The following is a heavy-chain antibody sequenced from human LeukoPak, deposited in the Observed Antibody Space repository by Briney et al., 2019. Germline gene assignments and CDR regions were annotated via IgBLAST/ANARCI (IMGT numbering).Heavy chain of an antibody. CDR2: IDTTTGNP. Sequence: ASVKVPCKASGYPFSAHFLNWVRQAPGQGLEWMGNIDTTTGNPRYAQDFTGRFVFSLDTSVSTAYLQITSLKADDTAAYHCVRGTPTPGMDYWGQGTQVTVSS. V-gene: IGHV7-4-1*02. CDR1: GYPFSAHF. D-gene: IGHD3-10*01. J-gene: IGHJ4*02. CDR3: VRGTPTPGMDY.